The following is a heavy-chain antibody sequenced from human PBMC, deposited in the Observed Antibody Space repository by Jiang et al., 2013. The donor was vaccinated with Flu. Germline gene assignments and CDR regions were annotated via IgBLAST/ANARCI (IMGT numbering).Heavy chain of an antibody. CDR2: LIGNGSST. CDR1: GFTFRTYT. D-gene: IGHD4/OR15-4a*01. CDR3: AKDRVPDGAWSFDH. V-gene: IGHV3-23*01. J-gene: IGHJ4*02. Sequence: RLSCAASGFTFRTYTMSWVRQAPGKGLEWVSSLIGNGSSTHYADSVKGRFTISKDFSKNTLYLQMNSLRAEDTAVYYCAKDRVPDGAWSFDHWGQGTLVTVSS.